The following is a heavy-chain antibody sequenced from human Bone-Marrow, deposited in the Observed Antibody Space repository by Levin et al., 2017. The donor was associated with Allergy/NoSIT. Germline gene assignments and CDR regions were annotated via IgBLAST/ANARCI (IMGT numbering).Heavy chain of an antibody. CDR2: INRDGSST. Sequence: GGSLRLSCSASGFNFSSYWMHWVRQAPGKGLVWVSRINRDGSSTSYADSVKGRFTISRDNAKNTLYLQMNSLRAEDTSVYYCAGDRVTTNWYFDLWSRGTLVTVSS. J-gene: IGHJ2*01. CDR1: GFNFSSYW. V-gene: IGHV3-74*01. D-gene: IGHD4-17*01. CDR3: AGDRVTTNWYFDL.